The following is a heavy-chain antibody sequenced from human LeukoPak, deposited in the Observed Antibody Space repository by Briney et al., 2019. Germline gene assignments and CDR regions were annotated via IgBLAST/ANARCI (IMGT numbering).Heavy chain of an antibody. D-gene: IGHD3-22*01. CDR3: ARQPNTYYYDSSGYSNNWFDP. V-gene: IGHV5-51*01. CDR2: IYPGDSDT. CDR1: GYIFTSYW. Sequence: GESLKISCKGSGYIFTSYWIGWVRQMPGKGLEWMGIIYPGDSDTRYSPSFQGQVTISADKSISTAYLQWSSLKASDTAMYYCARQPNTYYYDSSGYSNNWFDPWGQGTLVTVSS. J-gene: IGHJ5*02.